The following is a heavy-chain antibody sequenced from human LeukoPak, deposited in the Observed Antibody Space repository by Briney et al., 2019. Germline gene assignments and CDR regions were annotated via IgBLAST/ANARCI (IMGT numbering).Heavy chain of an antibody. Sequence: GGSLRLSCAASGFTFSSYSMNWVRQAPGKGLEWVSYISISSGIIYYADSVKGRFTISRDNAKNSLYLQMNSLRAEDTAMYYCARVNYGDYLPSLDYWGQGTLVTVSS. CDR3: ARVNYGDYLPSLDY. V-gene: IGHV3-48*01. J-gene: IGHJ4*02. CDR2: ISISSGII. CDR1: GFTFSSYS. D-gene: IGHD4-17*01.